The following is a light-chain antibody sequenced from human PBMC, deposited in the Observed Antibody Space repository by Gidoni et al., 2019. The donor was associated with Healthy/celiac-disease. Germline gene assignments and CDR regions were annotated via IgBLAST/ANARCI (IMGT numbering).Light chain of an antibody. V-gene: IGKV1-5*03. CDR1: QSISSW. CDR2: KAS. J-gene: IGKJ2*01. CDR3: QQYNSYSMYT. Sequence: DIQMTQSPSTLSASVGDRVTITCRASQSISSWLAWYQQKPGKAPKLLIYKASSLESGVPSRFSGSGSVTEFTLTISSLQPDDFATYYCQQYNSYSMYTFXQXTKLEIK.